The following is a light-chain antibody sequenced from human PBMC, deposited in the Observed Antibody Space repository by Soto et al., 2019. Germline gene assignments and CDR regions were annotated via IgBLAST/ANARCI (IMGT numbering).Light chain of an antibody. CDR2: DAS. CDR1: QSVSSY. V-gene: IGKV3-11*01. Sequence: EIVLTQSPATLSLSPGERATLPCRASQSVSSYLDWYQQKPGQAPRLLIYDASNRATGIPARFSGSGSGTDFTLTISSLEPEDFAVYYCQQRSNWPPFTFGPGTKVDIK. J-gene: IGKJ3*01. CDR3: QQRSNWPPFT.